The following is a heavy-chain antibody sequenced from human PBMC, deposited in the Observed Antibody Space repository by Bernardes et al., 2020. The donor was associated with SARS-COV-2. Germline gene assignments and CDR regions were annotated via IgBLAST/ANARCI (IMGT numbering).Heavy chain of an antibody. CDR3: AKDLGIVVVPAAGLNYGMDV. D-gene: IGHD2-2*01. V-gene: IGHV3-9*01. CDR2: ISWNSGSI. CDR1: GFTFDDYA. Sequence: GGSLRLSCAASGFTFDDYAMHWVRQAPGKGLEWVSGISWNSGSIGYADSVKGRFTISRDNAKNSLYLQMNSLRAEDTALYYCAKDLGIVVVPAAGLNYGMDVWGQGTTVTVSS. J-gene: IGHJ6*02.